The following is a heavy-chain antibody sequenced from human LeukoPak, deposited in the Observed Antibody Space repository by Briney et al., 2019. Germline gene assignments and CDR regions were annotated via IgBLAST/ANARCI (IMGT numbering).Heavy chain of an antibody. D-gene: IGHD4-23*01. CDR1: GYTLTELS. J-gene: IGHJ4*02. CDR2: FGTADDET. CDR3: ATDLNYGGNGD. Sequence: ASVKVSCKVSGYTLTELSMHWVRQAPGKGLEWMGGFGTADDETIYAQKFQGRVTMTEDTSTDTAYMELSSLRSEDTAVYYCATDLNYGGNGDWGQGTLVTASS. V-gene: IGHV1-24*01.